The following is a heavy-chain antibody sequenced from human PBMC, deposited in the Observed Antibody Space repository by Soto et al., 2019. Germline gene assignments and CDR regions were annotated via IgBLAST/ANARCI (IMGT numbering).Heavy chain of an antibody. J-gene: IGHJ6*03. Sequence: QLQLQESGPGLVKASETLSLTCTVSGGSISSSRYYWGWIRQPPGKGLEWIGSIYYSGSTYSNPSLKSLVTISIDTSRNQFSLKPSSVTAADTAGYYCASQTRMNYYYYYMDVWGNGTTVTVSS. CDR1: GGSISSSRYY. CDR2: IYYSGST. V-gene: IGHV4-39*01. CDR3: ASQTRMNYYYYYMDV. D-gene: IGHD1-1*01.